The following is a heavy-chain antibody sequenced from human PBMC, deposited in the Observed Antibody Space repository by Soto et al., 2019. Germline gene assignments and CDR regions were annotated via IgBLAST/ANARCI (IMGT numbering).Heavy chain of an antibody. D-gene: IGHD6-19*01. Sequence: QVQLVQSGAEVKKPGSSVKVSCKASGGTFSSYAISWVRQAPGQGLEWMGGIIPIFGTANYAQKFQGRVTITADESTRTAYMELSSLRSEDTAVYYCASTSGSGWTYYYYGMDVWGQGTTVTVSS. V-gene: IGHV1-69*01. J-gene: IGHJ6*02. CDR3: ASTSGSGWTYYYYGMDV. CDR2: IIPIFGTA. CDR1: GGTFSSYA.